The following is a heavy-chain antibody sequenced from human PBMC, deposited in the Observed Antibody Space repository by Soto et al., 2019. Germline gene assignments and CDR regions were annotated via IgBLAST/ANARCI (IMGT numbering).Heavy chain of an antibody. D-gene: IGHD1-1*01. J-gene: IGHJ4*02. CDR3: ARVRHCRETGMPYFDT. CDR1: GGTFNRDG. V-gene: IGHV1-69*06. CDR2: IIPILGTV. Sequence: QVQLVQSGAEVRKPGSSVRLSCKVSGGTFNRDGITWVRQAPGQGLEWMGEIIPILGTVKFAQKFQGRVTLNADKSPDPAYMELSSLRSDGTALYYCARVRHCRETGMPYFDTWGQGSLVTVSS.